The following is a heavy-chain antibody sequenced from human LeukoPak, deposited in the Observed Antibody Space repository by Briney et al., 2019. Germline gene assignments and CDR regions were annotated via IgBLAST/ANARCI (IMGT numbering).Heavy chain of an antibody. CDR2: IIPIFGTA. D-gene: IGHD4-17*01. V-gene: IGHV1-69*13. J-gene: IGHJ6*04. CDR3: AGDRRLDGDPGYMDV. CDR1: GGTFSSYA. Sequence: SVKVSCKASGGTFSSYAINWVRQAPGQGLEWMGGIIPIFGTATYAQTYQGRVTITADESTSTAYMELSSLKSEDTAVYYCAGDRRLDGDPGYMDVWGKGTTVSISS.